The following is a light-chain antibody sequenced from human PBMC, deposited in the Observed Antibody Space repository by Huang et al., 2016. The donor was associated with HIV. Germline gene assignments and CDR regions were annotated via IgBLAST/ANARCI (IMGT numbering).Light chain of an antibody. CDR2: GIS. V-gene: IGKV3-15*01. J-gene: IGKJ5*01. CDR3: QQYYDWPPIT. Sequence: EIVMTQSPATLSLSPGETATLSCRASQSLDTLLAWYQQAPGQAPRLLFSGISVRATGVPARFSASGSGTEFTLTISGVQSEDFGAYYCQQYYDWPPITFGQGTRLEI. CDR1: QSLDTL.